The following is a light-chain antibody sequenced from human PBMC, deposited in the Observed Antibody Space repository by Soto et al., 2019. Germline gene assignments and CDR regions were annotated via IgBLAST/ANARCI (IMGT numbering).Light chain of an antibody. CDR3: QQYGVSAT. Sequence: EIVLTLSPCTLSLSPGARDTLTCRASQTISNTFFAWYQQRPGQAPRLLIYGASARAAGIPDRFSGSGSGTDFTLSISRLEPEDSAVYYCQQYGVSATFGGGTKVEIK. V-gene: IGKV3-20*01. J-gene: IGKJ4*01. CDR2: GAS. CDR1: QTISNTF.